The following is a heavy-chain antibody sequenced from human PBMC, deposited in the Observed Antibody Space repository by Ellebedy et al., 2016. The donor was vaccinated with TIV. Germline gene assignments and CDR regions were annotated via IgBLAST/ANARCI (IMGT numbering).Heavy chain of an antibody. CDR2: LEPRGGIT. Sequence: AASVKVSCKASGYTFDKFYISWLLQAPGQGLEWMGVLEPRGGITKYSQRFQDRLTMTSDTSTDTLYMELNSLTPEDTAVYYCARERREIEVYWFDPWGQGTLVTVSS. CDR1: GYTFDKFY. J-gene: IGHJ5*02. CDR3: ARERREIEVYWFDP. V-gene: IGHV1-46*02. D-gene: IGHD1-1*01.